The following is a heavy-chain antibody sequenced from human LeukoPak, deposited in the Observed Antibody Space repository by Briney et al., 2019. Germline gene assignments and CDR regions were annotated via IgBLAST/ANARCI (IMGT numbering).Heavy chain of an antibody. J-gene: IGHJ6*02. Sequence: GGSLRLSCAASGFTFSSYAMHWVRQAPGKGLEWVAVISYDGSNKYYADSVKGRFTISRDNSKNTLYLQMNSLRAEDTAVYYCAKGGATSPYYGMDVWGQGTTVTVSS. CDR2: ISYDGSNK. CDR3: AKGGATSPYYGMDV. V-gene: IGHV3-30-3*01. CDR1: GFTFSSYA. D-gene: IGHD1-26*01.